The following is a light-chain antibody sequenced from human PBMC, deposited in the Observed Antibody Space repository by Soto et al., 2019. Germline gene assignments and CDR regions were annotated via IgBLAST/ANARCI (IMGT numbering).Light chain of an antibody. CDR3: QSYDSSLSGSG. Sequence: QSVLTQPPSVSWAPGQRVTISCTGSSSKIGAGYDVHWYQQLPGTAPKLLIYGNSNRPSGVPDRFSGSKSGTSASLAITGLQAEDEADYYCQSYDSSLSGSGFGTGTKVTVL. J-gene: IGLJ1*01. CDR2: GNS. V-gene: IGLV1-40*01. CDR1: SSKIGAGYD.